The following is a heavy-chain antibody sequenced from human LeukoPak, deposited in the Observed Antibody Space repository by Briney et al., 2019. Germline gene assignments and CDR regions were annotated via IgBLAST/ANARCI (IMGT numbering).Heavy chain of an antibody. J-gene: IGHJ4*02. CDR3: ARVTEGGNRDY. CDR1: GGSISSGDYY. CDR2: IYYSGST. Sequence: SETLSLTCTVSGGSISSGDYYWSWIRQPPGKGLEWIGYIYYSGSTYYNPSLKSRVTISVDTSKNQFSLKLSSVTAADTAVYYCARVTEGGNRDYWGQGTLVTVSS. D-gene: IGHD2/OR15-2a*01. V-gene: IGHV4-30-4*08.